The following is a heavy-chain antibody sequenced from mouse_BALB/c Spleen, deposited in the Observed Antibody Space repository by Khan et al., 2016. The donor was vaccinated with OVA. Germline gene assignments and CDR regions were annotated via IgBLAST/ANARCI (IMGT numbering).Heavy chain of an antibody. CDR3: ARGFYGNPVAY. V-gene: IGHV5-4*02. Sequence: EVELVESGGDLVKPGGSLKLFCAASGFTFSDYYMYWVRQTPETRLEWVATISDGGTFTYYPDSVKGRFTISRDDAMNDLFLQMTSLKSEDTAMYYCARGFYGNPVAYWGQGTLVTGSA. J-gene: IGHJ3*01. D-gene: IGHD2-1*01. CDR1: GFTFSDYY. CDR2: ISDGGTFT.